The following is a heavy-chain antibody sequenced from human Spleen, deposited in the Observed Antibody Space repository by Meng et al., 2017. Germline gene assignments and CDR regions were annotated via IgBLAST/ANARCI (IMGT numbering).Heavy chain of an antibody. CDR1: GFTFSTYA. CDR3: AKGTNWYKVDY. CDR2: LTGSGRTA. V-gene: IGHV3-23*01. J-gene: IGHJ4*02. D-gene: IGHD1/OR15-1a*01. Sequence: GESLKISCTASGFTFSTYAMSWVRLAPGKGLEWVSGLTGSGRTAFYADSVDGRFTISRDNSKNTLFLQMDSLRGEDTAIYYCAKGTNWYKVDYWGQGTLVTVSS.